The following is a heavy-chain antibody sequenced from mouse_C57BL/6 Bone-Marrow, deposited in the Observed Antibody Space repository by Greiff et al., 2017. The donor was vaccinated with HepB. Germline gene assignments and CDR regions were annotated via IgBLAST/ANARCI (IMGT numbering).Heavy chain of an antibody. CDR3: TRGYYGHWYFDV. CDR1: GFNIKDDY. D-gene: IGHD1-1*01. CDR2: IDPENGDT. V-gene: IGHV14-4*01. Sequence: VQLKQSGAELVRPGASVKLSCTASGFNIKDDYMHWVKQRPEQGLEWIGWIDPENGDTEYASKFQGKATITADTSSNTAYLQLSSLTSEDTAVYYCTRGYYGHWYFDVWGTGTTVTVSS. J-gene: IGHJ1*03.